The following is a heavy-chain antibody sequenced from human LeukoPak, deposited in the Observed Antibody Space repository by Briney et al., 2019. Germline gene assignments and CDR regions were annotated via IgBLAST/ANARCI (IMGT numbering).Heavy chain of an antibody. D-gene: IGHD3-22*01. CDR2: ISSSSSII. J-gene: IGHJ4*02. V-gene: IGHV3-48*04. Sequence: PGGSLRLSCAASGFTFSSYSMSWVRQAPGKGLESVSYISSSSSIIYYADFVKGRFTISRDNAKNSLYLQMNSLRAEDTAVYYCARDYYFDSSGYPIDYWGQGTLVTVSS. CDR1: GFTFSSYS. CDR3: ARDYYFDSSGYPIDY.